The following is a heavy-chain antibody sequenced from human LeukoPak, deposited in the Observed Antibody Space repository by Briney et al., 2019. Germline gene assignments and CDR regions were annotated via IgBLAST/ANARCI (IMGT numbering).Heavy chain of an antibody. Sequence: SETLSLTCTVSGGSISSYYWSWIRQSPGKGLECIGYIHYTGSTNYNPSLKSRVTISVETSKNQFSLKLNSVTAADTAVYYCARDGGVAPHNWFDPWGQGTLVTVSS. CDR2: IHYTGST. CDR3: ARDGGVAPHNWFDP. CDR1: GGSISSYY. D-gene: IGHD2-8*02. V-gene: IGHV4-59*12. J-gene: IGHJ5*02.